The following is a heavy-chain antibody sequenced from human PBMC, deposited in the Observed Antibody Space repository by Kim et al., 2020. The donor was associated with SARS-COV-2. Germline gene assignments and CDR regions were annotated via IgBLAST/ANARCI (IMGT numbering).Heavy chain of an antibody. V-gene: IGHV3-30*01. CDR3: AREYFYESSGYNY. J-gene: IGHJ4*02. D-gene: IGHD3-22*01. Sequence: YDADSVKGRFTSYRENSKVTLYLQMNSLRDEDTAVYYCAREYFYESSGYNYWGQGTLVTVSS.